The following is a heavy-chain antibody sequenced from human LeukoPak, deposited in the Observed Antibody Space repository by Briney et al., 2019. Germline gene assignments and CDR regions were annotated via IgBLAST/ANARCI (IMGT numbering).Heavy chain of an antibody. V-gene: IGHV3-21*01. CDR2: ISSSSSYI. J-gene: IGHJ4*02. Sequence: GGSLRLSCAASGFIFGSYSMNWVRQAPGKGLEWVSSISSSSSYIYYADSVKGRFTISRDNAKNSLYLQMDSLRAEDTAVYYCARDGRGIHYYFDYWGQGTLVTVSS. CDR3: ARDGRGIHYYFDY. D-gene: IGHD3-10*01. CDR1: GFIFGSYS.